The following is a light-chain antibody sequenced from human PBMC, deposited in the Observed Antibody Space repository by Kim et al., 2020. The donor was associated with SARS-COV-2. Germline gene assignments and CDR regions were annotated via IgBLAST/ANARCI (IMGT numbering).Light chain of an antibody. CDR2: AAS. CDR1: HDISVY. CDR3: LKHSSAPWT. V-gene: IGKV1-27*01. J-gene: IGKJ1*01. Sequence: DIQMTQSPSALSASVGDRVTITCRASHDISVYLAWYQHKPGKAPKVLVYAASALHSGAPSRFSGSGSGTHFTLTISNLQPEDVATYYRLKHSSAPWTFGQGTKVDIK.